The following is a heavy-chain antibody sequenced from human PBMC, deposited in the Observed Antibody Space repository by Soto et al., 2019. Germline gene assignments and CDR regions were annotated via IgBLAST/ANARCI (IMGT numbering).Heavy chain of an antibody. D-gene: IGHD5-18*01. V-gene: IGHV1-18*04. CDR3: ARAKDTAMVNWFDP. CDR2: ISAYNGNT. Sequence: ASVKVSCKASGYTFTSYYMHWVRQAPGQGLEWMGWISAYNGNTSYAQKLQGRVTMTTDTSTSTAYMELRSLRSDDTAVYYCARAKDTAMVNWFDPWGQGTLVTVSS. J-gene: IGHJ5*02. CDR1: GYTFTSYY.